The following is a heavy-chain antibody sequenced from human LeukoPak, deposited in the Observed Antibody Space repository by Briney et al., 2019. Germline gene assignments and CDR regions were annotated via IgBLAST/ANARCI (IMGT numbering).Heavy chain of an antibody. CDR3: ARGSLIGAPDERYYLDY. D-gene: IGHD2-2*01. CDR2: MNPNSGNT. J-gene: IGHJ4*02. CDR1: GYTFTSYD. V-gene: IGHV1-8*03. Sequence: ASVKVSCKAPGYTFTSYDINWVRQATGQGLEWMGWMNPNSGNTGYAQKFQGRVTITRNTSISTAYMELSSLRSEDTAVYYCARGSLIGAPDERYYLDYWGQGTLVTVSS.